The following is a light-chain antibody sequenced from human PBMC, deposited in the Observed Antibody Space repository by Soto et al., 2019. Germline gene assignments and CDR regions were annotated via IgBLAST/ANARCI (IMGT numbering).Light chain of an antibody. CDR3: SSYTSSSTLV. Sequence: QSALTQPASVSGSPGQSITISCTGTSSAVGGYNYVSWYQQHPGKAPKLMIYEVSNRPSGVPNRFSGSKCGNTASLTISGLQAEDEANYYRSSYTSSSTLVLGPGPKLTVL. CDR2: EVS. CDR1: SSAVGGYNY. V-gene: IGLV2-14*01. J-gene: IGLJ1*01.